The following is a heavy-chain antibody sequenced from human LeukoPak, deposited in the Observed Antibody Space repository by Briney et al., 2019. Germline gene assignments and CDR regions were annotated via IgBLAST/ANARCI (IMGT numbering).Heavy chain of an antibody. CDR3: ARAGVIAAAGAWFDP. Sequence: SVKVSCKASGGTFSSYAISWVRQAPGQGLEWMGRIIPIFGTANYAQKFQGRVTITTDESTSTAYMELSSLRSEDTAVYYCARAGVIAAAGAWFDPWGQGTLVTVSS. CDR1: GGTFSSYA. J-gene: IGHJ5*02. CDR2: IIPIFGTA. D-gene: IGHD6-13*01. V-gene: IGHV1-69*05.